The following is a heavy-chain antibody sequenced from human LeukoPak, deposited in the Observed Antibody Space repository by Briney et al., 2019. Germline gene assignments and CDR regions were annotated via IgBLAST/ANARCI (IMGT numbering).Heavy chain of an antibody. J-gene: IGHJ4*02. CDR3: ARDAIASAGKAPLY. V-gene: IGHV1-18*01. CDR1: GYTFSSYG. D-gene: IGHD6-13*01. Sequence: GASVTVSCKSSGYTFSSYGISWVRQAPGQGLEWMGWISAYNGNTNYAQKLQGRVTLTTDTSTSTAYMELRSLRSDDTAVYFCARDAIASAGKAPLYWGQGTLVTVSS. CDR2: ISAYNGNT.